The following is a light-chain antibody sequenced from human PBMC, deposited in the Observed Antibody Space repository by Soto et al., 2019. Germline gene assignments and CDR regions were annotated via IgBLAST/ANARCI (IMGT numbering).Light chain of an antibody. V-gene: IGLV1-44*01. CDR2: SNN. Sequence: QSVLTQPPSTSGTPGQRVSFSCSGSSSNIGSNTVNWYQRLPGSAPKLLIYSNNQRPSGVPDRFSGSKSGTSASLAISGLQSEDEADYFCAAWDDSLSGGVFGGGTKLTVL. J-gene: IGLJ3*02. CDR1: SSNIGSNT. CDR3: AAWDDSLSGGV.